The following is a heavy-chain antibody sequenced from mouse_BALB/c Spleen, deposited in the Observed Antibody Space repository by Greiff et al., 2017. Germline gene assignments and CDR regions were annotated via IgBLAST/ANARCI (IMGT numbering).Heavy chain of an antibody. J-gene: IGHJ2*01. V-gene: IGHV14-4*02. CDR1: GFNIKDYY. CDR3: NGGNTVVDY. D-gene: IGHD1-1*01. CDR2: IDPENGDT. Sequence: EVKLQESGAELVRSGASVKLSCTASGFNIKDYYMHWVKQRPEQGLEWIGWIDPENGDTEYAPKFQGKATMTADTSSNTAYLQLSSLTSEDTAVYYCNGGNTVVDYWGQGTTLTVSS.